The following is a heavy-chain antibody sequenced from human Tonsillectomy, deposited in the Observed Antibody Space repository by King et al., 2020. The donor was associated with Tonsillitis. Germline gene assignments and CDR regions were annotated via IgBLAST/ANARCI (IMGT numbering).Heavy chain of an antibody. J-gene: IGHJ6*02. V-gene: IGHV1-24*01. CDR3: TTLGLANWGFSYYYCGMDV. CDR1: GYTLTELS. D-gene: IGHD7-27*01. Sequence: QLVQSGAEVKKPGSSVKVSCKVSGYTLTELSMHWVRQAPGKGLEWMGGFDPEDDETIYAQKFQGRVTMTEDTSTDTAYMELSSLRSEDTAVYYCTTLGLANWGFSYYYCGMDVWGQGTTVTVSS. CDR2: FDPEDDET.